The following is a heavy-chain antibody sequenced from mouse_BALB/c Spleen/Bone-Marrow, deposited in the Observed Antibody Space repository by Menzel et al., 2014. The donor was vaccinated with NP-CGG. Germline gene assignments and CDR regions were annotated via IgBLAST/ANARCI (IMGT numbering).Heavy chain of an antibody. CDR1: GFTFTDSY. CDR3: ARFPMDY. V-gene: IGHV7-3*02. Sequence: EVKLMESGGSLVQPGGSLRLSCTTSGFTFTDSYMSWVRQPPGKALEWLGFIRNKAYDYTTEYSASVKGRFTISRDSSQSILYLQMNTLRPEDSATYYCARFPMDYWGQGTSVTVSS. CDR2: IRNKAYDYTT. J-gene: IGHJ4*01.